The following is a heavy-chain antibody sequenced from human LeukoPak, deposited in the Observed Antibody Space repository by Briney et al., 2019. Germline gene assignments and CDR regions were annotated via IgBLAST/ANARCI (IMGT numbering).Heavy chain of an antibody. V-gene: IGHV1-24*01. CDR2: FDPEDGET. D-gene: IGHD3-22*01. J-gene: IGHJ4*02. CDR1: GYTLTELS. CDR3: ATDLNQRGSGYYSGANDY. Sequence: GASVKVSCKVSGYTLTELSMHWVRQAPGKGLEWMGGFDPEDGETIYAQKFQGRVTMTEDTSTDTAYMELSSLRSEDTAVYYCATDLNQRGSGYYSGANDYWGQGTLVTVSS.